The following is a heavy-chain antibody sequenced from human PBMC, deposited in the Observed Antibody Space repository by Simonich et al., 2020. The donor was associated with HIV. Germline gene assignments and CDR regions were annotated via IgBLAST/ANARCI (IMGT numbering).Heavy chain of an antibody. CDR2: ITANKGNT. V-gene: IGHV1-18*01. J-gene: IGHJ4*02. D-gene: IGHD5-12*01. CDR1: GYTFTSYC. CDR3: ARGLDYYFDY. Sequence: QVQLVQSGVEVKKPGASVKVSCQASGYTFTSYCITWGRQAPGQGLECMGWITANKGNTNYAQKFQGRVTMTADTSTTTAYMELRSLRSDDTAVYYCARGLDYYFDYWGQGTLVTVSS.